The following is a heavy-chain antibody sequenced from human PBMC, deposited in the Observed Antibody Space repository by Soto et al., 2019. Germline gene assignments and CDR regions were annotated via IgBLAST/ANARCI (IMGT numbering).Heavy chain of an antibody. Sequence: SETLSLTCTVSGGSISSSSYYWGWIRQPPGKGLEWIGSIYYSGSTYHNPPLKSRVTISKDMSKNQFSLKLSSVTAADTAVFYCAVGSSGFYYIYWGQGIQVTVSS. CDR3: AVGSSGFYYIY. D-gene: IGHD1-26*01. CDR2: IYYSGST. CDR1: GGSISSSSYY. V-gene: IGHV4-39*01. J-gene: IGHJ4*02.